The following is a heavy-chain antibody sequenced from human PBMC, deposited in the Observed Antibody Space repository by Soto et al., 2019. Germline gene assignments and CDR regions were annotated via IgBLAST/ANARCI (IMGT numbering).Heavy chain of an antibody. Sequence: QLQLQESGPGLVKPSETLSLTCTVSGGSINDDTYYWGWIRQPPGKGLEWVGSVYYIGASAYNPSHEGRVSWSVQPAKQHLCLRLRSEPAADTPVYYCARLLCTSPGCVPLDPWGQGTLVSVSS. CDR2: VYYIGAS. V-gene: IGHV4-39*01. J-gene: IGHJ5*02. CDR3: ARLLCTSPGCVPLDP. D-gene: IGHD2-2*01. CDR1: GGSINDDTYY.